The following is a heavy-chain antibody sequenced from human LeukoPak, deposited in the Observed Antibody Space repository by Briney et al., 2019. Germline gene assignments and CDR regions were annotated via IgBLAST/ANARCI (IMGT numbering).Heavy chain of an antibody. CDR2: IYYSGST. V-gene: IGHV4-31*03. J-gene: IGHJ4*02. D-gene: IGHD4-23*01. CDR1: GGSISSGGYY. Sequence: PSQTLSLTCTVSGGSISSGGYYWSWIRQHPGTGLEWIGYIYYSGSTYYNPSLKSRVTISVDTSKNRFSLKLSSVTAADTAVYYRARANDYGGAYWGQGTLVTVSS. CDR3: ARANDYGGAY.